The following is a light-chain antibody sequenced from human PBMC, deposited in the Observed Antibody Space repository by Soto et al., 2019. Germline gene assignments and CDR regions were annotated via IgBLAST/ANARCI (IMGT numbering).Light chain of an antibody. CDR3: EQYGAFFLT. Sequence: IVLTQSPGTLSLSPGERATLFCRASQSVDSSYLAWYQQKPGQAPRLLIYAASSRAAGVPDRFGGSGSGTDFTPTISRLELEDFAVYYCEQYGAFFLTSGQGTRLEIK. CDR2: AAS. CDR1: QSVDSSY. V-gene: IGKV3-20*01. J-gene: IGKJ5*01.